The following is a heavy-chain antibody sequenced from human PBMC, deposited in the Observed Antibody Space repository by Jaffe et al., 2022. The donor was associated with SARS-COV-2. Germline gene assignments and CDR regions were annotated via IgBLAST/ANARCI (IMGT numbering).Heavy chain of an antibody. Sequence: QLQLQESGPGLVKPSETLSLTCTVSGGSISSSSYYWGWIRQPPGKGLEWIGSIYYSGSTYYNPSLKSRVTISVDTSKNQFSLKLSSVTAADTAVYYCASTYCSGGSCYGDYYYYYGMDVWGQGTTVTVSS. CDR3: ASTYCSGGSCYGDYYYYYGMDV. J-gene: IGHJ6*02. CDR2: IYYSGST. V-gene: IGHV4-39*01. CDR1: GGSISSSSYY. D-gene: IGHD2-15*01.